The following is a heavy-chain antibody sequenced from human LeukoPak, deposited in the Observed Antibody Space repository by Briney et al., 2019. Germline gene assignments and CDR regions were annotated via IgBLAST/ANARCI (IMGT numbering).Heavy chain of an antibody. J-gene: IGHJ3*02. D-gene: IGHD3-22*01. V-gene: IGHV1-18*01. Sequence: EASVKVSCKASGYTFTNYGISWVRQAPGQGLEWMGWISAYNGNTNYAQKLQGRLTMTTDTSTSTAYMELRNLRSVDTAVYYCARDGHRRYYYDSREHAFDIWAQGTMVTVSS. CDR1: GYTFTNYG. CDR3: ARDGHRRYYYDSREHAFDI. CDR2: ISAYNGNT.